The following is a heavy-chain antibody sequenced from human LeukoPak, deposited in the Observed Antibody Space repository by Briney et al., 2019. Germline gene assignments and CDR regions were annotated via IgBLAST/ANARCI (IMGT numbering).Heavy chain of an antibody. Sequence: PGGSLRLSCAASGFTFSSSWMSWLRQAPGKGLEWVSTISGSGDNTYYADSVKGRFTISRDNSKNTLYLQMNSLRAEDTAVYYCAKVTYGSGTYGAFDYWGQGTLVTVSS. D-gene: IGHD3-10*01. J-gene: IGHJ4*02. V-gene: IGHV3-23*01. CDR3: AKVTYGSGTYGAFDY. CDR1: GFTFSSSW. CDR2: ISGSGDNT.